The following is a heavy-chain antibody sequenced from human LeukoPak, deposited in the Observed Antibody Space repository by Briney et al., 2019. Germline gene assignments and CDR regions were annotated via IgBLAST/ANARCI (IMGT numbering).Heavy chain of an antibody. J-gene: IGHJ4*02. D-gene: IGHD3-10*01. CDR3: AKERDRGAFDY. CDR2: ISWNSGGV. Sequence: GRSLRLSCAASGFIFDDYAMHWVRQAPGKGLEWVSGISWNSGGVGYADSVKGRFTISRDNAKNSLYLQMNSLRAEDTALYYCAKERDRGAFDYWGQGTLVTVSS. V-gene: IGHV3-9*01. CDR1: GFIFDDYA.